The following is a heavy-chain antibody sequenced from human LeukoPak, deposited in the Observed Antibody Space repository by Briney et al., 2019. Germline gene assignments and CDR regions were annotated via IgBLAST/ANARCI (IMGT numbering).Heavy chain of an antibody. D-gene: IGHD3-9*01. Sequence: ASVKVSCKASGGTFSSYAISWVRQAPGQGLEWMGGIIPIFGTANYAQKFQGSVTITADESTSTAYMELSSLRSEDTAVYYCARVKSGDDILTGYYTSQYNWFDPWGQGTLVTVSS. V-gene: IGHV1-69*01. J-gene: IGHJ5*02. CDR3: ARVKSGDDILTGYYTSQYNWFDP. CDR2: IIPIFGTA. CDR1: GGTFSSYA.